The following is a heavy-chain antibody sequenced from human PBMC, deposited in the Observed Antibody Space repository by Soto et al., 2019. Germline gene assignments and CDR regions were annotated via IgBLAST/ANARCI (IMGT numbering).Heavy chain of an antibody. V-gene: IGHV4-31*01. CDR3: ARVGGPGTNYFDY. CDR1: GVSIASGGFY. Sequence: TLSLTCTVSGVSIASGGFYWTWIRHHPGKGLEWIGYINYSGDTYYNPSLKSQATISVDTSKNHLSLRLTSVTAADTAMYYCARVGGPGTNYFDYWGQGTLVTVSS. J-gene: IGHJ4*02. D-gene: IGHD1-1*01. CDR2: INYSGDT.